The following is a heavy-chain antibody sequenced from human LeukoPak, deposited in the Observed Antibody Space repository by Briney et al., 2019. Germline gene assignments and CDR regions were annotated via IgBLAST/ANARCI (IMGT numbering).Heavy chain of an antibody. V-gene: IGHV4-30-4*08. Sequence: PSETLSLTCTVSGGSISSGDYYWSWICQPPGKGLEWIGYIYYSGSNYYNPPLKSRVTISVDTSKNQFSLKLSSVTAADTAVYYCARDRDLCSSTSCNTFDYWGQGTLVTVSS. CDR2: IYYSGSN. J-gene: IGHJ4*02. D-gene: IGHD2-2*01. CDR1: GGSISSGDYY. CDR3: ARDRDLCSSTSCNTFDY.